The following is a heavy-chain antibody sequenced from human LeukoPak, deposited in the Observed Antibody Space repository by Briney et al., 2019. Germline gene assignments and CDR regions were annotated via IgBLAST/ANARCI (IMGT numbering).Heavy chain of an antibody. D-gene: IGHD6-13*01. CDR2: IIPILGTA. J-gene: IGHJ6*03. CDR1: GGTFSSYA. CDR3: ARDVGIAAAGYYYYYYMDV. V-gene: IGHV1-69*10. Sequence: SVKVSCKASGGTFSSYAISWVRQAPGQGLEWMGGIIPILGTANYAQKFQGRVTITADKSTSTAYMELSSLRSEDTAVYYCARDVGIAAAGYYYYYYMDVWGKGTTVTVSS.